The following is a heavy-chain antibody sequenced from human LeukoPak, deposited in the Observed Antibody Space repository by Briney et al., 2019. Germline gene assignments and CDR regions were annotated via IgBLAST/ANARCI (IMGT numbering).Heavy chain of an antibody. J-gene: IGHJ6*03. CDR1: GYTFTSYG. Sequence: ASVKVSCKASGYTFTSYGISWVRQAPGQGLEWMGWISAYNGNTNYAQKLQGRVTMTTDTSTSTAYMELRSLRSDDTAVYYCARDSSFSDWGYYYYMDVWGKGTTVTVSS. CDR2: ISAYNGNT. V-gene: IGHV1-18*01. D-gene: IGHD3-9*01. CDR3: ARDSSFSDWGYYYYMDV.